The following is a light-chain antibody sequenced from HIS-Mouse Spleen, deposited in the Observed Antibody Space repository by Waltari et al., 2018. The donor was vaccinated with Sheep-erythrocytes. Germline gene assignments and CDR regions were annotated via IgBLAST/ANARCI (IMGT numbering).Light chain of an antibody. CDR3: CSYAGSSTPWV. Sequence: QSALTQPASVSGSPGQSITISGTGTSSDVGSYNLLSWYQQHPGKAPKLMIYEGSKRPSGVSNRFSGSKSGNTASLTISGLQAEDEADYYCCSYAGSSTPWVFGGGTKLTVL. CDR1: SSDVGSYNL. V-gene: IGLV2-23*01. J-gene: IGLJ3*02. CDR2: EGS.